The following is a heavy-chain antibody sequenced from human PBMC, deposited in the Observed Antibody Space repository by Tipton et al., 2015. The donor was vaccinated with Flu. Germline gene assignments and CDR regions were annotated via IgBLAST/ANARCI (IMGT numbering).Heavy chain of an antibody. J-gene: IGHJ4*02. D-gene: IGHD6-13*01. V-gene: IGHV4-4*07. Sequence: LRLSCTVSGGSISSYYWSWIRQPAGKGLEWIGRIYSSGSNNYNPSLKSRVTISVDTSKNQFSLKLYSVTAADTALYYCARGFRWGQQLVGFDYWGQGMRVTVSS. CDR3: ARGFRWGQQLVGFDY. CDR1: GGSISSYY. CDR2: IYSSGSN.